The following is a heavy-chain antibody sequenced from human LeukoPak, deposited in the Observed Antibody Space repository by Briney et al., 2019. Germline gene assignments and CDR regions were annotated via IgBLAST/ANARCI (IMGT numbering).Heavy chain of an antibody. CDR1: GFTFSSYA. V-gene: IGHV3-64*01. CDR3: ARDLGGYEA. J-gene: IGHJ5*02. D-gene: IGHD3-22*01. Sequence: TGGSLRLSCAASGFTFSSYAMHWVRQAPGKGLEYVSAISSNGGSTYYANSVKGRFTISRDNSKNTLYLQMGSLRAEDMAVYYCARDLGGYEAWGQGTLVTVSS. CDR2: ISSNGGST.